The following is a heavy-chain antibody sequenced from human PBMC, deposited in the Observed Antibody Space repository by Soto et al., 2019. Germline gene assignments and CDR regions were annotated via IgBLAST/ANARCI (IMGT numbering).Heavy chain of an antibody. CDR2: INAGNANT. Sequence: GASVKVSCKASGYTFTTYAIHWVRQAPGQRLEWMGWINAGNANTKYSQKFQGRVTITRDTSTSTVYMELSSLRSEDTAVYYCARENSGSYLWGQGTLVTVSS. CDR3: ARENSGSYL. V-gene: IGHV1-3*01. D-gene: IGHD1-26*01. J-gene: IGHJ4*02. CDR1: GYTFTTYA.